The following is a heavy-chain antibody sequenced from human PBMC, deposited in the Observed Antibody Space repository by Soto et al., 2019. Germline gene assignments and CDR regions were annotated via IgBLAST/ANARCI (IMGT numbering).Heavy chain of an antibody. CDR2: ISGSGGSA. CDR1: GFTFSSYA. Sequence: GGSLRLSCAASGFTFSSYAMSWVRQAPGKGLEWVSAISGSGGSAYYADSVKGRFTISRDNSKNTLYLQMNSLRAEDTAVYYCAKDYYDSSGYQPFFDYWGQGTLVTVSS. CDR3: AKDYYDSSGYQPFFDY. V-gene: IGHV3-23*01. J-gene: IGHJ4*02. D-gene: IGHD3-22*01.